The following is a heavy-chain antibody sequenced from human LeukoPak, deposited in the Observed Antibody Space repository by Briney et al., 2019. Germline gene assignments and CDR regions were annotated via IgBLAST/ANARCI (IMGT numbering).Heavy chain of an antibody. Sequence: PGGSLRLSCAASGFTFSSYAVHLVRQAPGKGLEYVSAISSNGGSTYYANSVKGRFTISRDNSKNTLYLQMGSRRDEDMAVYYCARIPYSSGWYGDYWGQGTLVTVSS. V-gene: IGHV3-64*01. CDR2: ISSNGGST. J-gene: IGHJ4*02. CDR3: ARIPYSSGWYGDY. D-gene: IGHD6-19*01. CDR1: GFTFSSYA.